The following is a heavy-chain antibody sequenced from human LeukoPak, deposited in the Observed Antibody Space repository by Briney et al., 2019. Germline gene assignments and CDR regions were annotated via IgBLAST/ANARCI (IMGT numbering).Heavy chain of an antibody. Sequence: GGSLRLSCVGSGFTFRSHAMSWVRQAPEKGLEFVSSIYENGGTTYYADSVKGRFSISRDNSENTLYLQMDSLRGEDTAVYYCAKDFRIGYSAHFDYWGQGALVTVPS. CDR3: AKDFRIGYSAHFDY. CDR2: IYENGGTT. V-gene: IGHV3-23*01. J-gene: IGHJ4*02. CDR1: GFTFRSHA. D-gene: IGHD2-21*01.